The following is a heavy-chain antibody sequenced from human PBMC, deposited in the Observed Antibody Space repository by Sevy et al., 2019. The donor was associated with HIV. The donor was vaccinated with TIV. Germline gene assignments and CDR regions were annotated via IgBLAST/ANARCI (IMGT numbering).Heavy chain of an antibody. J-gene: IGHJ4*02. CDR3: TRRGDSSGIFDY. D-gene: IGHD6-19*01. Sequence: SQTLSLTCAISGDSVSGNSAAWNWIRQSPSRGLEWLGRTYYRSKWYNDYAVSVKSRITINPDTSKNQFSLQLNSVTPEDTAVYYCTRRGDSSGIFDYWGQGTLVTVSS. CDR1: GDSVSGNSAA. CDR2: TYYRSKWYN. V-gene: IGHV6-1*01.